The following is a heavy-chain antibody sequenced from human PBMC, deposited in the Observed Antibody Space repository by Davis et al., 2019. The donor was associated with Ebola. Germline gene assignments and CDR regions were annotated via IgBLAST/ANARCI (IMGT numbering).Heavy chain of an antibody. D-gene: IGHD5-18*01. CDR3: VPGTWI. CDR1: GFTFNTYS. V-gene: IGHV3-48*01. Sequence: GESLKISCAASGFTFNTYSMNWVRQAPGKGLEWVAYITPNSGSIYYADSVEGRFTISRDNAKNSLYLQMNTLRVEDTAIYYCVPGTWIRGQGTLVTVSS. J-gene: IGHJ4*02. CDR2: ITPNSGSI.